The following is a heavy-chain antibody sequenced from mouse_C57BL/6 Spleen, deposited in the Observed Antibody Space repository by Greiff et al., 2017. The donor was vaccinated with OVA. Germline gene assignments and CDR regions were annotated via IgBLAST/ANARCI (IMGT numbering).Heavy chain of an antibody. CDR3: ARHGYGRFDY. J-gene: IGHJ2*01. CDR2: IYPSGSYT. CDR1: GYTFTSYW. V-gene: IGHV1-50*01. D-gene: IGHD1-2*01. Sequence: QVQLQQPGAELVKPGASVKLSCKASGYTFTSYWMHWVKQRPGQGLEWIGNIYPSGSYTNYNQKFKDKATLTVDTSSSTAYMQLSSLTSEDSAVYYCARHGYGRFDYWGQGTTVTVSS.